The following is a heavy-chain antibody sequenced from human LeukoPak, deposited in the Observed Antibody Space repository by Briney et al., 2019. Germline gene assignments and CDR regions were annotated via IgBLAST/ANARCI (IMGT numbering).Heavy chain of an antibody. J-gene: IGHJ4*02. CDR2: IKQDGSEK. D-gene: IGHD4-11*01. CDR1: GFTFSTYW. Sequence: GGSLRLSCAASGFTFSTYWMSWVRQAPGKGLEWVANIKQDGSEKYYVDSVKGRFTISRDNTKNSLYLQMNSLRAEDTAVYYCARDRHDYTHYFDYWGQGTLVTVSS. CDR3: ARDRHDYTHYFDY. V-gene: IGHV3-7*01.